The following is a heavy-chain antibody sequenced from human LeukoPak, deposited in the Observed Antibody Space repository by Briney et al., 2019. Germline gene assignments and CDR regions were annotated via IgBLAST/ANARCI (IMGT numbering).Heavy chain of an antibody. V-gene: IGHV1-2*02. CDR1: GYIFSNYN. J-gene: IGHJ4*02. D-gene: IGHD2-21*01. Sequence: ASVKVSCKASGYIFSNYNIHWVRQAPGQGLEWMAWINPNSGGTKSAQKFQGRVTMSRATSISTAYMELSRLTSDDTAVYYCATGGSYSSSYFDYWGQGTLVTVSS. CDR2: INPNSGGT. CDR3: ATGGSYSSSYFDY.